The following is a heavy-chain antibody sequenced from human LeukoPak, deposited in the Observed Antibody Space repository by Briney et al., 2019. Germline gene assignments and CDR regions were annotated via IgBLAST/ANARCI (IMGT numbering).Heavy chain of an antibody. J-gene: IGHJ4*02. V-gene: IGHV3-23*01. D-gene: IGHD3-9*01. CDR1: GFTLSSYA. Sequence: GGSLRLSCAASGFTLSSYAMTWVRQAPGKGLEWVSAISGSDGSTYYADSVKGQFTISRDISNNRLYLQMNSLRAEDTAIYYCAKDVAPTISSRGYYFDLWGQGTLVTVSS. CDR2: ISGSDGST. CDR3: AKDVAPTISSRGYYFDL.